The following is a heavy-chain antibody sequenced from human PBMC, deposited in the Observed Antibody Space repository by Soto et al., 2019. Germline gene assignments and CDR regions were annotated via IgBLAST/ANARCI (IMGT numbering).Heavy chain of an antibody. J-gene: IGHJ6*02. CDR2: IYYSGST. CDR1: GRAISSGDYY. CDR3: ARAGWPGDYYYGMDV. V-gene: IGHV4-30-4*01. Sequence: PSETLSLTCTVSGRAISSGDYYWSWIRQPPGKGLEWIGYIYYSGSTYYNPSLKSRVTISVDTSKNQFSLKLSSVTAADTAVYYCARAGWPGDYYYGMDVWGQGTTVT. D-gene: IGHD6-19*01.